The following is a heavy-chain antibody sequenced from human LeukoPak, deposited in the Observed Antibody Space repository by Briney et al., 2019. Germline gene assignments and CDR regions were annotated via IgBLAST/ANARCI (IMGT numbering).Heavy chain of an antibody. D-gene: IGHD2-21*01. V-gene: IGHV3-23*01. CDR1: GFTFSTYA. CDR2: IIGSGDGA. J-gene: IGHJ4*02. CDR3: AKGYIQLWWFDY. Sequence: SGGSLRLSCAASGFTFSTYAMSWVRQPPGKGLQWVSLIIGSGDGAHYADSVKGRFTISRDNSKNTVYLQMTNLRAEDTAVYYCAKGYIQLWWFDYWGQGTLVTVSS.